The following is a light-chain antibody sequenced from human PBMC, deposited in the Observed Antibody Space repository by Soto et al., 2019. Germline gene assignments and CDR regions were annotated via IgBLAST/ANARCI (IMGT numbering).Light chain of an antibody. J-gene: IGLJ1*01. V-gene: IGLV2-8*01. CDR3: SSYAGSNNLV. CDR1: SSDVGGYNY. CDR2: AVS. Sequence: QSALTQPPSASGSLGQSVTIPCTGPSSDVGGYNYVSWYQQHPGKAPKLMVFAVSNRPSGVPDRFSGSKSGNTASLTVSGLQAEDEADYYCSSYAGSNNLVFGTGTKLTVL.